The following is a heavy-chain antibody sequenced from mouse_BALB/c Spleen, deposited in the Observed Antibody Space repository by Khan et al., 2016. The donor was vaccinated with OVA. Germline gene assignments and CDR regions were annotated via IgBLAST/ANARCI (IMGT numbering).Heavy chain of an antibody. J-gene: IGHJ3*01. Sequence: EVQLQESGPGLVKPSQSLSLTCTVTGYSITSDYAWNWIRQFPGKKLEWRGYIRYSGRTSYNPSLKSRTSITRDTSKNKFFLQLNSVTTEETATYYCARSLIYYYSSSPYWGQGTLVTVSA. CDR3: ARSLIYYYSSSPY. CDR2: IRYSGRT. CDR1: GYSITSDYA. D-gene: IGHD1-1*01. V-gene: IGHV3-2*02.